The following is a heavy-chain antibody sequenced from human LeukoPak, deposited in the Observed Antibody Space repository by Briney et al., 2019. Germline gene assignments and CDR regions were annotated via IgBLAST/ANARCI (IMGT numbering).Heavy chain of an antibody. CDR3: AKVTPYYDILTGPFDY. J-gene: IGHJ4*02. CDR1: GFTFSSYA. CDR2: ISGSGGST. Sequence: GGSLRLSCAASGFTFSSYAMSWVRQAPGKGLEWVSAISGSGGSTYYADSVKGRFTISRDNSKNPLYLQMNSLRAEDTAVYYCAKVTPYYDILTGPFDYWGQGTLVTVSS. V-gene: IGHV3-23*01. D-gene: IGHD3-9*01.